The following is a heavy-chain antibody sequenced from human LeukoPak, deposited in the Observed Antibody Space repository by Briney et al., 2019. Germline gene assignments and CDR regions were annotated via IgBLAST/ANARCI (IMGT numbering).Heavy chain of an antibody. CDR2: IKSKTGGGTT. Sequence: GGSLRLSCAASGFTFSNAWMSWVRQAPGKGLEWVGRIKSKTGGGTTDYAAPVKGRFTISRDDSKNTLHLQMNSLKTEDTAVYYCTTDFEVYSGYAFDYWGQGTLVTVSS. V-gene: IGHV3-15*01. J-gene: IGHJ4*02. CDR1: GFTFSNAW. CDR3: TTDFEVYSGYAFDY. D-gene: IGHD5-12*01.